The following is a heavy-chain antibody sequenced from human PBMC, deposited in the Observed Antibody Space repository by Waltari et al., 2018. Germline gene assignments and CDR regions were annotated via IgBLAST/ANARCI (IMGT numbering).Heavy chain of an antibody. Sequence: QVQLQQWGAGLLKPSETLSLTCAVYGGSFSGYYWSWIRQPPGKGLEWIGEINHSGSTNYNPSLKSRVTISVDTSKNQFSLKLSSVTAADTAVYYCARGPISKAVVTRGGYYFDYWGQGTLVTVSS. CDR3: ARGPISKAVVTRGGYYFDY. D-gene: IGHD2-21*02. CDR1: GGSFSGYY. J-gene: IGHJ4*02. V-gene: IGHV4-34*01. CDR2: INHSGST.